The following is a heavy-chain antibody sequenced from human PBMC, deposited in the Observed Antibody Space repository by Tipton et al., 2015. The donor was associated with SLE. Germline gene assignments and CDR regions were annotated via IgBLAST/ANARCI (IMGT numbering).Heavy chain of an antibody. CDR1: GGSISSSNW. Sequence: TLSLTCAVSGGSISSSNWWSWVRQPPGKGLEWIGEIYHSGSTNYNPSLKSRLTISVDKSKNQFSLKLRSVTAADTAVYYCARDKNYRYFDYWGQGTLVTVSS. CDR2: IYHSGST. J-gene: IGHJ4*02. V-gene: IGHV4-4*02. D-gene: IGHD1-7*01. CDR3: ARDKNYRYFDY.